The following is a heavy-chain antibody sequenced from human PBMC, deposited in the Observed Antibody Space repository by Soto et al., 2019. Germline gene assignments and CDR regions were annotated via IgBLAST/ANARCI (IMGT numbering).Heavy chain of an antibody. D-gene: IGHD5-18*01. Sequence: GGSLRLSCAASGFTVSSNYMSWVRQAPGKGLEWVSVIYSGGSTYYADSVKGRFTISRDNSKNTLYLQMNSLRAEDTAVYYCARGMDRAMVSFFIYWGQGTQVTVSS. CDR2: IYSGGST. CDR1: GFTVSSNY. V-gene: IGHV3-53*01. CDR3: ARGMDRAMVSFFIY. J-gene: IGHJ4*02.